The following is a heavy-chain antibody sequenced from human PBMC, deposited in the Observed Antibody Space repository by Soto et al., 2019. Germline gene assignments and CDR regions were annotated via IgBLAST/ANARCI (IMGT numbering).Heavy chain of an antibody. CDR2: ISYDGSNK. CDR1: GFTFSSYA. D-gene: IGHD5-18*01. V-gene: IGHV3-30-3*01. Sequence: PGGSLRLSCAASGFTFSSYAMHWVRQAPGKGLEWVAVISYDGSNKYYADSVKGRFTISRDNSKNTLYLQMNSLRAEDTAVYYCARGGTYSYATVGPFDYWGQGTLVTVSS. J-gene: IGHJ4*02. CDR3: ARGGTYSYATVGPFDY.